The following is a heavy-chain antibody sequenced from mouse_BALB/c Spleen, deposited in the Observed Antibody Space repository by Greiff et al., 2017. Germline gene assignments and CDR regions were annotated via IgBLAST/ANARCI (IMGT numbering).Heavy chain of an antibody. Sequence: EVQLQESGPGLVKPSQSLSLTCSVTGYSITSGYYWNWIRQFPGNKLEWMGYISYDGSNNYNPSLKNRISITRDTSKNQFFLKLNSVTTEDTATYYCARDDGNYDYAMDYWGQGTSVTVSS. V-gene: IGHV3-6*02. J-gene: IGHJ4*01. CDR1: GYSITSGYY. CDR3: ARDDGNYDYAMDY. CDR2: ISYDGSN. D-gene: IGHD2-1*01.